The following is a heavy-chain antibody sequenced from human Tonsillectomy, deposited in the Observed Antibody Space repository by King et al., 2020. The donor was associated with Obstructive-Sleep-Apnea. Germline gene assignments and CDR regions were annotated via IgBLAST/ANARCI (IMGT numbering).Heavy chain of an antibody. CDR3: ARIRCSYYDSSGDYD. CDR1: GFSLSTSVVC. V-gene: IGHV2-70*15. J-gene: IGHJ4*02. CDR2: IAWDVNK. D-gene: IGHD3-22*01. Sequence: HVTLKESGPALVKPTETLTLTCTFSGFSLSTSVVCVNWIRQPPGKALEWLASIAWDVNKYYSTSLKTRLTISKDTSRNQVVLTMTNMDPVDTATYYCARIRCSYYDSSGDYDWGQGTLVTVSS.